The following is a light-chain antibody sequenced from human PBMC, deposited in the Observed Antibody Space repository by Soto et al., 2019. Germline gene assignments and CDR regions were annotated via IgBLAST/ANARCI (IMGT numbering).Light chain of an antibody. CDR3: HQYNTWPPLT. J-gene: IGKJ4*01. CDR1: QSVRSN. CDR2: GAS. Sequence: EVELTQSPDILSVFPGETATLSCRASQSVRSNLAWYQQKPGQAPRLLIYGASTRATGIPARFSGSGSGREFTLTISSLQSEDFGLYYCHQYNTWPPLTFGGGTKVEIK. V-gene: IGKV3-15*01.